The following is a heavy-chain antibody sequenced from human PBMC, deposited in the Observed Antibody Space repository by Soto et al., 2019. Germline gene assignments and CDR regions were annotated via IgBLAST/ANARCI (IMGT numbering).Heavy chain of an antibody. D-gene: IGHD3-22*01. Sequence: SVKVSCKASGYTFTSSGISWVSQAPGQGLEWMGWINAYNGNRNYSQKFQGRVTITRDTSASTAYMELSSLRSEDTAVYYCAKTRENYYDSSGNQYFQHWGQGTLVTVSS. CDR1: GYTFTSSG. CDR3: AKTRENYYDSSGNQYFQH. J-gene: IGHJ1*01. V-gene: IGHV1-18*01. CDR2: INAYNGNR.